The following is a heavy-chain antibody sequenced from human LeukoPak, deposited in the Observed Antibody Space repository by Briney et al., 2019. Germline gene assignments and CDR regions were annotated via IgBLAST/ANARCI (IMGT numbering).Heavy chain of an antibody. CDR3: ARASTVTTRGHFDY. CDR1: GFTFSSYA. V-gene: IGHV3-30-3*01. Sequence: GSLRLSCAASGFTFSSYAMLWVRQAPGKGLEWVAVISYDGSNKYYADSVKGRFTISRDNSKDTLYLQMNSLRAEDTAVYYCARASTVTTRGHFDYWGQGTLVTVSS. J-gene: IGHJ4*02. CDR2: ISYDGSNK. D-gene: IGHD4-17*01.